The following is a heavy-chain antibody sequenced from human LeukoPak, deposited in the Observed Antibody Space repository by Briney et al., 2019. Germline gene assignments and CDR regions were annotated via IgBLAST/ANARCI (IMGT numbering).Heavy chain of an antibody. CDR3: ARSNVDIVATSGPDAFDI. V-gene: IGHV4-31*03. D-gene: IGHD5-12*01. CDR1: GGSISSGSHY. J-gene: IGHJ3*02. CDR2: IYYSGIT. Sequence: SETLSLTCTVSGGSISSGSHYWSWIRQHPGRGLEWIGYIYYSGITYYNPSLKSRVTISVDTSKNQFSLKLSSVTAADTAVYYCARSNVDIVATSGPDAFDIWGQGTMVTVSS.